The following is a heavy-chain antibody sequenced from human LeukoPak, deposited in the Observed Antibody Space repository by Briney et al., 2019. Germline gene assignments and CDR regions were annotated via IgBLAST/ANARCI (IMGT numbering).Heavy chain of an antibody. Sequence: SETLSLTCTVSGGSINGYYWSWIRQPPGKGLEWIGYIYCSGGTNYNPSLKSRVTMSVDTSENQFSLKLTSVTAADTAVYYCARLTSGSYSFYYYIGVWGKGTTVTVSS. V-gene: IGHV4-59*01. CDR1: GGSINGYY. D-gene: IGHD1-26*01. J-gene: IGHJ6*03. CDR3: ARLTSGSYSFYYYIGV. CDR2: IYCSGGT.